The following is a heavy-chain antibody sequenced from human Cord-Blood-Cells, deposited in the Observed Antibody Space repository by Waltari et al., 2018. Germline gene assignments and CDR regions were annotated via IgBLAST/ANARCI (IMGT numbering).Heavy chain of an antibody. Sequence: QVQLVQAGAEVKKPGSSVTVSCKASGGTFSIYAISWVRQAPGQGLEWMGGIIPIFGTANYAQKFQGRVTITADESTSTAYMELSSLRSEDTAVYYCARDWGTGDYFDYWGQGTLVTVSS. CDR1: GGTFSIYA. J-gene: IGHJ4*02. V-gene: IGHV1-69*01. CDR2: IIPIFGTA. D-gene: IGHD3-16*01. CDR3: ARDWGTGDYFDY.